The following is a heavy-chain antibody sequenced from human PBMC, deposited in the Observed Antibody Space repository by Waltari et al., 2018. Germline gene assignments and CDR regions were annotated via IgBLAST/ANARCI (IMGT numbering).Heavy chain of an antibody. CDR3: ARQRIGEGYDFWSGYYSDFDY. V-gene: IGHV4-38-2*01. Sequence: QVQLQESGPGLVKPSETLSLTCAVSGYSISSGYYWGWIRQPPGKGLEWIGSIYHSGGTYYNPSLKSRVTISVDTSKNQFSLKLSSVTAADTAVYYCARQRIGEGYDFWSGYYSDFDYWGQGTLVTVSS. J-gene: IGHJ4*02. D-gene: IGHD3-3*01. CDR2: IYHSGGT. CDR1: GYSISSGYY.